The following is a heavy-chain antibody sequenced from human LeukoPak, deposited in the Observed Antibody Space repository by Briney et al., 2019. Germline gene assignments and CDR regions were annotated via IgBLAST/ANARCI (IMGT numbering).Heavy chain of an antibody. Sequence: GGSLRLSCAASGFSFSNYFMHWVRQAPGKGLDYLSVISYNGDETYYAKSVKGRFTISRDNSKNTLYLQMGTLRPEDTAVYYCARDPSVGGFSGSELDFWGQGTLVTVSS. CDR1: GFSFSNYF. CDR2: ISYNGDET. V-gene: IGHV3-64*01. CDR3: ARDPSVGGFSGSELDF. D-gene: IGHD3-16*01. J-gene: IGHJ4*02.